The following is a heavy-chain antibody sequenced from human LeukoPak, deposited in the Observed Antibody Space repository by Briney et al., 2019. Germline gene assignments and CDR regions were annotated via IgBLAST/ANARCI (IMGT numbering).Heavy chain of an antibody. Sequence: PSKTLSLTCTVSGGSISSYYWSWIRQPPGKGLEWIGYIYYSGSTNYNPSLKSRVTISVDTSKNQFSLKLSSVTAADTAVYYCARQGAREQQLELDWYFDLWGRGTLVTVSS. V-gene: IGHV4-59*08. J-gene: IGHJ2*01. CDR1: GGSISSYY. CDR3: ARQGAREQQLELDWYFDL. CDR2: IYYSGST. D-gene: IGHD6-13*01.